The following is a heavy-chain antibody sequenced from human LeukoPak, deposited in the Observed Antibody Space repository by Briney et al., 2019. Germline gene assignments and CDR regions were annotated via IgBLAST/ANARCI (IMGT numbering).Heavy chain of an antibody. V-gene: IGHV3-9*01. CDR2: ISWNSGSI. D-gene: IGHD6-13*01. CDR3: AKAGYSSSWHVYYFDY. J-gene: IGHJ4*02. CDR1: GFTFDDYA. Sequence: GGSLRLSCAASGFTFDDYAMHWVRQAPGKGLELVSGISWNSGSIGYADSVKGRFTISRDNAKNSLYLQMNSLRAEDTALYYCAKAGYSSSWHVYYFDYWGQGTLVTVSS.